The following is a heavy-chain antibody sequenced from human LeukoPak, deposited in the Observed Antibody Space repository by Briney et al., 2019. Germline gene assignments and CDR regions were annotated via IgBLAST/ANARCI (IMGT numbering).Heavy chain of an antibody. D-gene: IGHD6-6*01. J-gene: IGHJ5*02. Sequence: ASVKDSRKASVYTLTGYYMHWVRPAPGQGVEWMGRINPNRDGTNYAQKLRGRVTMTRHMSISTAYMELSRLRSDDTAVYYCARSTGRPRGNIAAGPGNWCDPWGQGTLVTVSP. V-gene: IGHV1-2*06. CDR3: ARSTGRPRGNIAAGPGNWCDP. CDR2: INPNRDGT. CDR1: VYTLTGYY.